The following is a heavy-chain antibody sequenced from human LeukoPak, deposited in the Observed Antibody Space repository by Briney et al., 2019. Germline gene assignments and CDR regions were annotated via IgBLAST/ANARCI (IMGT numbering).Heavy chain of an antibody. V-gene: IGHV3-30*02. CDR2: IRYDGSNK. CDR1: GFTFSTYD. CDR3: ASYSYGYTPSSPFDY. D-gene: IGHD5-18*01. J-gene: IGHJ4*02. Sequence: GSLRLSCAASGFTFSTYDMHWVRQAPGKGLEWVTFIRYDGSNKYYADSVKGRFTVSRDNSKNTLYLQMNSLRAEDTAVYYCASYSYGYTPSSPFDYWGQGTLVTVSS.